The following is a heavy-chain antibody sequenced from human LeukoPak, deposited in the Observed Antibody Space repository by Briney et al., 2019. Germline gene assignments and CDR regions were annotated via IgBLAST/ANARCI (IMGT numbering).Heavy chain of an antibody. CDR2: IIPIFGTA. CDR3: ARGASSSWYGYYYYYMDV. J-gene: IGHJ6*03. Sequence: ASVKVSCKASGGTFSSYAISWVRQAPGQGLEWMGGIIPIFGTANYAQKFQGRVTITADKSTSTAYMELSSLRSEDTAVYYCARGASSSWYGYYYYYMDVWGKGTTVTVSS. V-gene: IGHV1-69*06. D-gene: IGHD6-13*01. CDR1: GGTFSSYA.